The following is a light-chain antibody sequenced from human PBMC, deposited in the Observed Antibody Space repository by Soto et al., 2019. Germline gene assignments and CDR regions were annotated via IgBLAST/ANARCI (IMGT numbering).Light chain of an antibody. V-gene: IGLV2-11*01. J-gene: IGLJ2*01. CDR3: CSYVGSYVL. Sequence: QSALTQPRSVSGSPGQSVTISCTGTSSDVAIYNYVSWYQHHPGKAPKPMIYDVSKRPSEVPDRFSGSKSGNTASLTISGLQAEDEADYYCCSYVGSYVLFGGGTKLTVL. CDR1: SSDVAIYNY. CDR2: DVS.